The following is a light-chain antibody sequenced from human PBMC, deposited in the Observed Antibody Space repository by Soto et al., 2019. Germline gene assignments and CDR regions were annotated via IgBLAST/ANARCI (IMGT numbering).Light chain of an antibody. Sequence: EIVLTQSPATLSVSPGEGATLSCRTSQIIGTNLAWYQQKPGQAPRLLIYGAFIRAPGSPVRFRGTGSGSEFTLTISSLQSEDGALYFCQQYDKWPYTFGQGTNLELK. J-gene: IGKJ2*01. CDR3: QQYDKWPYT. V-gene: IGKV3-15*01. CDR1: QIIGTN. CDR2: GAF.